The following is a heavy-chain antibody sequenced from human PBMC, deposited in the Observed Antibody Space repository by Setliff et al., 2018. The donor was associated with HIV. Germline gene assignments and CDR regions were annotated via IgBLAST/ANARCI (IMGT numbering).Heavy chain of an antibody. Sequence: GASVKVSCKTSGYTFISYGISWVRQAPGQGLEWMGRIIPILGIANYAQKFQGRVTITADKSTSTAYMQLNSLRSEDTAMYYCATLDYYGSQTYNLALHYWGQGTLVTVSS. CDR2: IIPILGIA. V-gene: IGHV1-69*04. CDR3: ATLDYYGSQTYNLALHY. D-gene: IGHD3-10*01. CDR1: GYTFISYG. J-gene: IGHJ4*02.